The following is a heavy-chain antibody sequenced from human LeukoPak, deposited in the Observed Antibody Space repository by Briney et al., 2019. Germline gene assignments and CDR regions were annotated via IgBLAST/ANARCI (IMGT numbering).Heavy chain of an antibody. CDR3: ARGRRGAMVIENGLGFKMYYFDY. D-gene: IGHD5-18*01. J-gene: IGHJ4*02. CDR2: INHSGST. CDR1: GGSFSGYY. Sequence: SETLSLTCAVYGGSFSGYYWSWIRQPPGKGLEWIGEINHSGSTNYNPSLKSRVTISVDTSKNQFSLKLSSVTAADTAVYYCARGRRGAMVIENGLGFKMYYFDYWGQGTLVTVSS. V-gene: IGHV4-34*01.